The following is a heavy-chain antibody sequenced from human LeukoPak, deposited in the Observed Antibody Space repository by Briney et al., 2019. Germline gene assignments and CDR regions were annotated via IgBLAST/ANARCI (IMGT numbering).Heavy chain of an antibody. Sequence: SETLSLTCAVYGGSFSGYYWSWIRQPPGKGLEWIGEINHSGSTNYNPSLKSRVTISVDTSKNQLSLKLSSVTAADTAVYYCARGDIVVVVAATTYYYYYMDVWGKGTTVTVSS. CDR1: GGSFSGYY. D-gene: IGHD2-15*01. J-gene: IGHJ6*03. V-gene: IGHV4-34*01. CDR3: ARGDIVVVVAATTYYYYYMDV. CDR2: INHSGST.